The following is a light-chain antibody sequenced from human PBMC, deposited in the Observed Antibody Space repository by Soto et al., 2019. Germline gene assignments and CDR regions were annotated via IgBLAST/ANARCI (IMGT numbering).Light chain of an antibody. V-gene: IGLV2-8*01. J-gene: IGLJ1*01. CDR1: SSDIGGYNS. CDR2: EVS. Sequence: QSALTQPPSASGSPGQSLTISCTGTSSDIGGYNSVSWYQHHPGKAPRLIIYEVSKRPSGVPDRFSGSKSGNTASLTVSGLQAEDEANYYCSSYADSVLYVFGTGTKLTVL. CDR3: SSYADSVLYV.